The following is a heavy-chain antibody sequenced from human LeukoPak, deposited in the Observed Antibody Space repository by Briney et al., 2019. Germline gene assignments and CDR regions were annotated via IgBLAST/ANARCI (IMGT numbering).Heavy chain of an antibody. V-gene: IGHV1-8*01. Sequence: ASVKVSCKASGYTFTSYDINWVRQATGQGLEWMGWMNPNSGNTGYAQKFQGRVTMTRNTSISTAYMELSSLSSEDTAVYYCARVSSGYYYRDYWGQGTLVTVSS. CDR1: GYTFTSYD. CDR3: ARVSSGYYYRDY. D-gene: IGHD3-22*01. J-gene: IGHJ4*02. CDR2: MNPNSGNT.